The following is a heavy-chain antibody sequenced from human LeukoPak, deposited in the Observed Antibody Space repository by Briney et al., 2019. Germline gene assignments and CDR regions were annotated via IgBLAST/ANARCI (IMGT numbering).Heavy chain of an antibody. CDR1: GFTFSSYG. Sequence: PGGSLRLSCAASGFTFSSYGMHWVRQAPGKGLEWVAFIRYDGSNKYYADSVKGRFTISRDNSKNTLYLQMNSLRAEDTAVYYCAKDHGDIDYYYYMDVWGKGTTVTVSS. D-gene: IGHD2-15*01. CDR3: AKDHGDIDYYYYMDV. CDR2: IRYDGSNK. V-gene: IGHV3-30*02. J-gene: IGHJ6*03.